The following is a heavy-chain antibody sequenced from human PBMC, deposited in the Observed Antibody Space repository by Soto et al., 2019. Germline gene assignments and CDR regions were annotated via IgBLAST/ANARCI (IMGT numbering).Heavy chain of an antibody. CDR1: GGXISSSSYY. J-gene: IGHJ5*02. CDR2: IYYSGST. V-gene: IGHV4-39*01. D-gene: IGHD3-10*01. CDR3: ARSAPLWFGELPEADWFDP. Sequence: SETLSLTCTVSGGXISSSSYYWGXIRQPPGKGLEWIGSIYYSGSTYYNPSLKSRVTISVDTSKNQFSLKLSSVTAADTAVYYCARSAPLWFGELPEADWFDPWGQGTLVTLSS.